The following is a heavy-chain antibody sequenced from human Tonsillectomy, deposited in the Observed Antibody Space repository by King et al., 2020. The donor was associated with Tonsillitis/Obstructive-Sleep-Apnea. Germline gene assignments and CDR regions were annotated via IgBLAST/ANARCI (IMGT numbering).Heavy chain of an antibody. J-gene: IGHJ4*02. CDR1: GGSFRGYY. CDR3: ARGRGLELY. V-gene: IGHV4-34*01. CDR2: INHSGSP. D-gene: IGHD1-7*01. Sequence: VQLQQWGAGLLKPSETLSLTCAVYGGSFRGYYWSWIRQPPGMGLEWIGEINHSGSPNYNPSLKSRVTISVDTSKNQFSLKLSSVTAADTAVYYCARGRGLELYWGQGTLVTVSS.